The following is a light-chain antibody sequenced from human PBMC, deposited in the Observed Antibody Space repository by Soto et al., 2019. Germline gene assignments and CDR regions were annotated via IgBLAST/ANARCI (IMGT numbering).Light chain of an antibody. CDR1: QSVSRS. CDR3: QQYNNWRT. CDR2: GAS. Sequence: IVWTQSPVTLSLSPGYISTLSCEASQSVSRSYVAWYQQTPGPAPRLLIYGASTRATGIPARFSGSGSGTEFTLTISSLQSEDFAVYYCQQYNNWRTFGQGTKVDIK. V-gene: IGKV3-15*01. J-gene: IGKJ1*01.